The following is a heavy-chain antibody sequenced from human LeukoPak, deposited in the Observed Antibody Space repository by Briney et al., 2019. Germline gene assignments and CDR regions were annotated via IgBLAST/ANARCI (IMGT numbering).Heavy chain of an antibody. CDR3: ARASSTFDY. V-gene: IGHV4-34*01. J-gene: IGHJ4*02. Sequence: SETLSLTCAVYGGSFSGYYWSWIRQPPGKGLEWIGEINHSGSTNYNPSLKSRVTISVDTSKNQFSLELSSVTAADTAVYYCARASSTFDYWGQGTLVTVSS. CDR2: INHSGST. CDR1: GGSFSGYY. D-gene: IGHD6-19*01.